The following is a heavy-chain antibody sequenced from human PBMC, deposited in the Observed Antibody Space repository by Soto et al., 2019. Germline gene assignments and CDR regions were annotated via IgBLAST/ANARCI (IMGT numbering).Heavy chain of an antibody. CDR2: INAGNGNT. CDR1: GYTFTSYA. J-gene: IGHJ4*02. CDR3: ARVIGGWYYFDY. D-gene: IGHD6-19*01. V-gene: IGHV1-3*01. Sequence: QVQLVQSGAEVKKPGASVKVSCKASGYTFTSYAMHWVRQAPGQRLEWVGWINAGNGNTKYSQKFQGRVTITRDTSASTAYMELSSLRSEDTAVYYCARVIGGWYYFDYWGQGTLVTVSS.